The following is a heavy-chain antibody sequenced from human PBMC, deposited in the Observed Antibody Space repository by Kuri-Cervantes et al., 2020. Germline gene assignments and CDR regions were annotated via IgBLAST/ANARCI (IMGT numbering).Heavy chain of an antibody. J-gene: IGHJ5*02. V-gene: IGHV1-8*01. CDR1: GYTSTSYD. D-gene: IGHD2-15*01. CDR2: MNPNSGNT. CDR3: ARLASGWQGWFDP. Sequence: ASVKVSCKASGYTSTSYDINWVRQATGQGLEWMGWMNPNSGNTGYAQKFQGRVTMTRNTSISTAYMELSSLRSEDTAVYYCARLASGWQGWFDPWGQGTLVTVSS.